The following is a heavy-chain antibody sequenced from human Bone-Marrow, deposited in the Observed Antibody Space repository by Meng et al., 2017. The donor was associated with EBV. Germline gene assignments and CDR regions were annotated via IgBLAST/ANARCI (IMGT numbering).Heavy chain of an antibody. CDR1: GDIFTNLA. CDR2: FLPILGAA. Sequence: QGQLGQAGAEGKKPGSSVKVSCKASGDIFTNLAFTWVRQVPGKGLEWMGGFLPILGAANYAQKFQGRLTITADKSTTTAFMELRSLRVDDTAVYFCARDGIAVPGGSNWFDPWGQGTLVTVSS. CDR3: ARDGIAVPGGSNWFDP. D-gene: IGHD6-19*01. V-gene: IGHV1-69*06. J-gene: IGHJ5*02.